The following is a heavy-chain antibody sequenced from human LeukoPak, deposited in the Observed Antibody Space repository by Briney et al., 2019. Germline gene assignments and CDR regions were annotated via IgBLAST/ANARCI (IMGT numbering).Heavy chain of an antibody. V-gene: IGHV3-48*03. J-gene: IGHJ4*02. CDR3: ARDPAYCGGDCYSDY. CDR1: GFTFSSYE. Sequence: GGSLRLSCAASGFTFSSYEMNWVRQAPGKGLEWISYISGSGNTMYYADSVKGRFIISRDNAKNSLYLQMNSLRAEDTAVYYCARDPAYCGGDCYSDYWGQGTLVTVSS. D-gene: IGHD2-21*02. CDR2: ISGSGNTM.